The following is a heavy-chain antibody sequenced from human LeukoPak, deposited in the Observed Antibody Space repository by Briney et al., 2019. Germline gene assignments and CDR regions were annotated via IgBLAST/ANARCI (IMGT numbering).Heavy chain of an antibody. Sequence: SQTLSLTCAISGDSVSSNSAAWNWIRQSPSRGLEWLGRTYYRSKWYNDYAVSVKSLITINPDASKTQFSLQLTSVTPEDTAVYYCARGTLGYCSSTSCYGRYYYYYYYMDVWGKGTTVTVSS. V-gene: IGHV6-1*01. CDR3: ARGTLGYCSSTSCYGRYYYYYYYMDV. CDR1: GDSVSSNSAA. CDR2: TYYRSKWYN. D-gene: IGHD2-2*01. J-gene: IGHJ6*03.